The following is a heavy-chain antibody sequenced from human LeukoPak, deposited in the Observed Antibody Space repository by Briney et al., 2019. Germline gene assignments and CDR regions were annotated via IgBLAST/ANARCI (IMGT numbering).Heavy chain of an antibody. CDR2: IIASGGST. CDR3: ARMSSSALDY. J-gene: IGHJ4*02. D-gene: IGHD6-6*01. CDR1: GFTTSSYA. Sequence: GGSLRLSCAASGFTTSSYAMSWVRQAPGKGPEWVSGIIASGGSTYYADSVKGRFTISRDSSKNTLYVQMNSLRAEDTAVYYCARMSSSALDYWGQGTLVAVSS. V-gene: IGHV3-23*01.